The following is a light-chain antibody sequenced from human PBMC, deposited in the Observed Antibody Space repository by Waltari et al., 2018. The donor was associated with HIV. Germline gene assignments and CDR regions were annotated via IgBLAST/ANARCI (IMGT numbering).Light chain of an antibody. CDR1: NIGSKS. Sequence: SFALTQPPSVSVAPGQTAKITCGAYNIGSKSVHWYQHIPGQAPVLVVYDDSARPPRIPERFSGSNSGNTATLTISEVEAGDEADYFCQLWDTYREVWVFGGGSTLTVL. CDR3: QLWDTYREVWV. CDR2: DDS. V-gene: IGLV3-21*02. J-gene: IGLJ3*02.